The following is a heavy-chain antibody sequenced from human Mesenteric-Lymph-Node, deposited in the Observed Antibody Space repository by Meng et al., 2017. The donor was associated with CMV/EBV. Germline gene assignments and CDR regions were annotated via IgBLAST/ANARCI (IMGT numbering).Heavy chain of an antibody. D-gene: IGHD3-16*01. CDR2: ITPNSGGT. CDR3: ARDFYGYGMDV. Sequence: ASVKVSCKASGYTFTAHYIHWVRQAPGQGLEWMGWITPNSGGTNYAQRFQGRVTMTRDTSISTLYMELSRLTSDDTAVYYCARDFYGYGMDVWGQGTTVTVSS. CDR1: GYTFTAHY. J-gene: IGHJ6*02. V-gene: IGHV1-2*02.